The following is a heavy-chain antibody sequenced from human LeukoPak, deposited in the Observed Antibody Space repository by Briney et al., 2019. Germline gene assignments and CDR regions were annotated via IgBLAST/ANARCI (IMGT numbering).Heavy chain of an antibody. CDR1: GGSFSGYY. Sequence: PSETLSLTCAVYGGSFSGYYWSWIRQPPGKGLEWIGEINHSGSTNYNPSLKSRVTISVDASKNQFSLKLSSVTAADTAVYYCARGRRVIVVVPAAIRVDYWGRGTLVTVSS. CDR2: INHSGST. D-gene: IGHD2-2*02. J-gene: IGHJ4*02. CDR3: ARGRRVIVVVPAAIRVDY. V-gene: IGHV4-34*01.